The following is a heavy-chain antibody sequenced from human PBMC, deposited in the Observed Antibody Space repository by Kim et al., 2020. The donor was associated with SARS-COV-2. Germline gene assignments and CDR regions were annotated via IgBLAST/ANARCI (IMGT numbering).Heavy chain of an antibody. J-gene: IGHJ6*02. CDR1: GGSISSGGYY. V-gene: IGHV4-31*03. CDR3: ARDCSNRQNYNYYGVTS. Sequence: SETLSLTCTVSGGSISSGGYYWSWIRQHPGKDLEWIGYIYYSGNAYYNPSLKSRVSMSVDTSKNQFSLKVSSVTAADTAVYYCARDCSNRQNYNYYGVTSGARGPRSPSP. D-gene: IGHD4-4*01. CDR2: IYYSGNA.